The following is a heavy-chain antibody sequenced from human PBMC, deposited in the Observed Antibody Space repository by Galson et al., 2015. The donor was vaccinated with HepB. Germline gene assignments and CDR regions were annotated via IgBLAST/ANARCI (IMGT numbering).Heavy chain of an antibody. V-gene: IGHV3-33*01. J-gene: IGHJ6*02. Sequence: SLRLSCAASGFTFSSYGMHWVRQAPGKGLEWVAVIWYDGSIKYHTDTVKGRFTISRDNANNTLYLQMNSLRAEDTAVYYCARDRYCDTTSCYRYGMDVWGQGTTVTVSS. CDR2: IWYDGSIK. D-gene: IGHD2-2*01. CDR3: ARDRYCDTTSCYRYGMDV. CDR1: GFTFSSYG.